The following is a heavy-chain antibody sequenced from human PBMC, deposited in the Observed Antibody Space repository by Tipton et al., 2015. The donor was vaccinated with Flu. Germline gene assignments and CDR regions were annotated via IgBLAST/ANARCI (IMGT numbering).Heavy chain of an antibody. Sequence: QLVQSGAEVKKPGASVKVSCKASGYTFTGYFRPGGRQAPGQGLEWRGWINCNSGATNYAQKFQGRVTMTRETSISTAYMELSRLGSDDTAVYYCAKTRSSSSPDIDPWGQGTLVTVSS. CDR1: GYTFTGYF. V-gene: IGHV1-2*02. D-gene: IGHD2-2*01. CDR3: AKTRSSSSPDIDP. J-gene: IGHJ5*02. CDR2: INCNSGAT.